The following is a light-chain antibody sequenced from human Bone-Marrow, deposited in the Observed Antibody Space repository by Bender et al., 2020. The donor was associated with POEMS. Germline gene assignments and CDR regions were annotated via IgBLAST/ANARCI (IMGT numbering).Light chain of an antibody. CDR1: SSDVGTYIL. J-gene: IGLJ1*01. CDR3: SSHTTSASPYL. Sequence: QSALTQPASVSGSPGQSVTVSCTGTSSDVGTYILVSWYQHHPGKAPKLMIYEVTKRPSGVPARFSGSKSGNTASLTVSGLQAEDEARYYCSSHTTSASPYLFGTGTKVTVL. V-gene: IGLV2-14*02. CDR2: EVT.